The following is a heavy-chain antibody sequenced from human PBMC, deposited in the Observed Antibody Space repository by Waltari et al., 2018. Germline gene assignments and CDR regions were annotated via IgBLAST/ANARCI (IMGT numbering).Heavy chain of an antibody. D-gene: IGHD6-19*01. V-gene: IGHV3-21*01. CDR2: IRDSSSYI. CDR3: ARADSSGWYGFDY. Sequence: EVQLVESGGGLVKPGGSLTLSCAASGFTFSTYSMNWVRQAPGKGVGGVSSIRDSSSYIYYADSVKGRFTISRDNAKNSLYLQMNGLRPDDTAIYYCARADSSGWYGFDYWGQGTLVTVSS. CDR1: GFTFSTYS. J-gene: IGHJ4*02.